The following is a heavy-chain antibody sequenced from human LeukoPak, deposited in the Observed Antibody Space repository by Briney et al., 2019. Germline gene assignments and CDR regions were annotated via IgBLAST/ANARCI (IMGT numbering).Heavy chain of an antibody. Sequence: GGSLRLSCAASGFIFSSYWMSWARQAPGKGLEWVANIKQDGSEKDYVDSVKGRFTISRDNAQSSLYLQMNRLRAEDTAVYYCARDNRDVTDAFDIWGQGTLVTVSS. CDR3: ARDNRDVTDAFDI. J-gene: IGHJ3*02. V-gene: IGHV3-7*04. CDR1: GFIFSSYW. CDR2: IKQDGSEK. D-gene: IGHD3-10*01.